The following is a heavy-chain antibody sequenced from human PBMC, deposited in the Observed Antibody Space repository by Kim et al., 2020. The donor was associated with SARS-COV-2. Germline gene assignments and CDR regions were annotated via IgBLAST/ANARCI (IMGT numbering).Heavy chain of an antibody. CDR2: IYNSGTT. CDR3: ARASGIRGYNYGHDYLDH. CDR1: GDSISSYY. J-gene: IGHJ4*02. D-gene: IGHD5-18*01. V-gene: IGHV4-59*13. Sequence: SETLSLTCTVSGDSISSYYWSWIRQPPGKGLEWIGYIYNSGTTNYNPSLKSRVTISVDTSKNQFSLKLSSVTAADTAVYYCARASGIRGYNYGHDYLDHWGQGTLVTVSS.